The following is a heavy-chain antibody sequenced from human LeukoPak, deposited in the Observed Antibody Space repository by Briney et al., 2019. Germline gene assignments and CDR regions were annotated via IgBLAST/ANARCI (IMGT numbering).Heavy chain of an antibody. D-gene: IGHD6-13*01. Sequence: GRSLRLSCAASGFTFDDYAMHWVRQAPGTGLEWVSGISWNSGSIGYADSVKGRFTISRDNAKDSLYLQMNSLRAEDTALYYCAKGGRRSSWQANYYYYGMDVWGQGTTVTVSS. CDR1: GFTFDDYA. CDR3: AKGGRRSSWQANYYYYGMDV. CDR2: ISWNSGSI. V-gene: IGHV3-9*01. J-gene: IGHJ6*02.